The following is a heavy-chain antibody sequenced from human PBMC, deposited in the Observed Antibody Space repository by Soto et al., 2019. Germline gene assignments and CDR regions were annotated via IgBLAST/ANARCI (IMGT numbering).Heavy chain of an antibody. Sequence: SETLSLTCTVSGGSISSYYWSWIRQPPGKGLEWIGYIYHSGSTYYNPSLKSRVTISVDRSKNQFSLKLSSVSAADTAVYYCARDYGIGYHAFDIWGQGTMVTVSS. CDR2: IYHSGST. J-gene: IGHJ3*02. CDR1: GGSISSYY. D-gene: IGHD1-1*01. CDR3: ARDYGIGYHAFDI. V-gene: IGHV4-59*01.